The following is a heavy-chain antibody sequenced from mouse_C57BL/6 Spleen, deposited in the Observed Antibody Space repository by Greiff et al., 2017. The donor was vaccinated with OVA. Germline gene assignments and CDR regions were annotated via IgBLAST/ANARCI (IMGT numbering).Heavy chain of an antibody. V-gene: IGHV1-39*01. CDR3: ARDYSNYSLGY. J-gene: IGHJ2*01. Sequence: EVQGVESGPELVKPGASVKISCKASGYSFTDYKMNWVKQSPGKSLEWIGVINPDYGTTSYNQKFKGKATLTVDQSSSTAYMQLNSLTSEDSAVYYCARDYSNYSLGYGGQGTTLTVSS. CDR1: GYSFTDYK. CDR2: INPDYGTT. D-gene: IGHD2-5*01.